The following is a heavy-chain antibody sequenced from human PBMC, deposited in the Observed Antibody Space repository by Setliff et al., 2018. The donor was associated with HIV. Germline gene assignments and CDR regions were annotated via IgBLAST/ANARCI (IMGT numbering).Heavy chain of an antibody. D-gene: IGHD4-4*01. J-gene: IGHJ3*02. Sequence: SGGSLRLSCAATGFTFSSYVLHWVRQAPGKGLEWVAVMSTGGGIKICADSVKGRFTISRDNSKNTLYVQMNSLRADDTAIYYCVRDLTTIVTRKVFDIWGQGTMVTVSS. CDR1: GFTFSSYV. V-gene: IGHV3-30-3*01. CDR3: VRDLTTIVTRKVFDI. CDR2: MSTGGGIK.